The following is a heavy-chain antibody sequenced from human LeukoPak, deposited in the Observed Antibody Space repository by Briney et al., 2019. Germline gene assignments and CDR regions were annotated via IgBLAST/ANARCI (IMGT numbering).Heavy chain of an antibody. J-gene: IGHJ5*02. CDR2: IYTSGST. CDR3: ARDYYDSSGEWFDP. V-gene: IGHV4-4*07. CDR1: GGSISSYY. Sequence: SETLSLTCTVSGGSISSYYWSWIRQPAGKGLEWIGRIYTSGSTNYNPSLKSRVTMSVDTSKNQFSLKLSSVTAADTAVYYCARDYYDSSGEWFDPWGQGTLVTVSS. D-gene: IGHD3-22*01.